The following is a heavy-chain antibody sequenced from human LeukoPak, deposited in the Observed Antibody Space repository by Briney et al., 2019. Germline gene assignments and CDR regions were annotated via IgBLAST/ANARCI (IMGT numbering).Heavy chain of an antibody. CDR2: AYLSGST. CDR1: GGSISISSYY. Sequence: SETLSLTCTVSGGSISISSYYWGWIRQPPGKGLEWIGSAYLSGSTYYHPSLKSRVTISVDTSKNQFSLKVSSVTAADTALYYCARHRIYNWNYPIWFDPWGQGTLVTVSS. CDR3: ARHRIYNWNYPIWFDP. V-gene: IGHV4-39*01. J-gene: IGHJ5*02. D-gene: IGHD1-7*01.